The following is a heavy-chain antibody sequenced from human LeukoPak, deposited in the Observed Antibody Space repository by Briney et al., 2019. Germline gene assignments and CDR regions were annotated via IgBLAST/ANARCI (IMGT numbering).Heavy chain of an antibody. CDR3: ARDRRFLEWLLSYYFDY. V-gene: IGHV3-30*04. J-gene: IGHJ4*02. D-gene: IGHD3-3*01. Sequence: SGGSLRLSCAASGFTFSSYAMHWVRQAPGKGLEWVAVISYDGSNKYYADSVKGRFTISRDNSKNTLYLQMNSLRAEDTAVYYCARDRRFLEWLLSYYFDYWGQGTLVTVSS. CDR2: ISYDGSNK. CDR1: GFTFSSYA.